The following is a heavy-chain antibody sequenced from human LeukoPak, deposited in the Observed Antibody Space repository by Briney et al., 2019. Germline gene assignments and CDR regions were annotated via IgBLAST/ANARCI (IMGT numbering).Heavy chain of an antibody. CDR1: GGTFSSYA. Sequence: SVKVSCKASGGTFSSYAISWVRHAPGQGLEWMGRIIPIFGTANYAQKFQGRVTITTDESTSTAYMELSSLRSEDTAVYYCAGEVIRVYYFDYWGQGTLVTVSS. CDR3: AGEVIRVYYFDY. V-gene: IGHV1-69*05. D-gene: IGHD3-22*01. CDR2: IIPIFGTA. J-gene: IGHJ4*02.